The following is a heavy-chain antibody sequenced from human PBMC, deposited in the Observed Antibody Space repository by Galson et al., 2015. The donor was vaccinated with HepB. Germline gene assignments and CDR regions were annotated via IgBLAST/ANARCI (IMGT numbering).Heavy chain of an antibody. J-gene: IGHJ6*02. CDR3: ARDPSSSWGGHYYGMDV. CDR1: GDSVSSNSAA. V-gene: IGHV6-1*01. CDR2: TYYRSKWYN. Sequence: CAISGDSVSSNSAAWNWIRQSPSRGLEWLGRTYYRSKWYNDYAVSVKSRITINPDTSKNQFSLQLNSVTPEDTAVYYCARDPSSSWGGHYYGMDVWGQGTTVTVSS. D-gene: IGHD6-13*01.